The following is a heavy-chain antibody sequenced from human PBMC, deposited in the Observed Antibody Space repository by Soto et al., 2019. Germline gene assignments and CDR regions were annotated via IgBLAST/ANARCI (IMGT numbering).Heavy chain of an antibody. J-gene: IGHJ4*02. CDR1: GGSISSSSYY. D-gene: IGHD3-16*01. CDR3: ARHLIKTYDYIWGTTVAYFDY. Sequence: QLQLQESGPGLVKPSETLSLTCTVSGGSISSSSYYWGWIRQPPGKGLEWIGSIYYSGSTYYNPSLKSRVTISVDTSKNQFSLKLSSVTAADTAVYYCARHLIKTYDYIWGTTVAYFDYWGQGTLVTVSS. CDR2: IYYSGST. V-gene: IGHV4-39*01.